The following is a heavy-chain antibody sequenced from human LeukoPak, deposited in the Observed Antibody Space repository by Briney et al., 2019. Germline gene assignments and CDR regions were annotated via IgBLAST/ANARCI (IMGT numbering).Heavy chain of an antibody. CDR1: GFTFSSYG. V-gene: IGHV3-30*03. D-gene: IGHD3-22*01. Sequence: PGGSLRLSCAASGFTFSSYGMHWVRQAPGKGLEWVAVISYDGSNKYYADSVKGRFTISRDNSKNTLYLQMNSLRAEDTAVCYCRGYYYDSSGYYYFDYWGQGTLVTVSS. CDR2: ISYDGSNK. J-gene: IGHJ4*02. CDR3: RGYYYDSSGYYYFDY.